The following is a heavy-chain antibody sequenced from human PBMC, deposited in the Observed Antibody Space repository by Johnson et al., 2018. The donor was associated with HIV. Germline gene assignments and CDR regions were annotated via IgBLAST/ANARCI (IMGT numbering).Heavy chain of an antibody. CDR3: ARTRSGTYPYSAAFDV. CDR1: GFTFSSYW. CDR2: IKQDGSEK. J-gene: IGHJ3*01. V-gene: IGHV3-7*01. D-gene: IGHD1-26*01. Sequence: VQLVESGGGLVQPGGSLRLSCAASGFTFSSYWMSWVRQAPGKGLEWVANIKQDGSEKYYVDSVKGRFTISRDNAKNSLYLQMNSLRAEDTAVYYCARTRSGTYPYSAAFDVWGQGTMVTVSS.